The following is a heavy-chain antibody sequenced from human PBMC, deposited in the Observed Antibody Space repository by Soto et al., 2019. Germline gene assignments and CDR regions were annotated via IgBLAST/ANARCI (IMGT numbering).Heavy chain of an antibody. CDR2: IYYSGST. CDR1: GGSISSSSYY. D-gene: IGHD2-21*02. J-gene: IGHJ6*02. CDR3: ASFGGFYPGGYYGMDV. Sequence: PSETLSLTCTVSGGSISSSSYYWGWIRQPPGKGLEWIGSIYYSGSTYYNPSLKSRVTISVDTSKNQFSLKLSSVTAADTAVYYCASFGGFYPGGYYGMDVWGQGTTVTVSS. V-gene: IGHV4-39*01.